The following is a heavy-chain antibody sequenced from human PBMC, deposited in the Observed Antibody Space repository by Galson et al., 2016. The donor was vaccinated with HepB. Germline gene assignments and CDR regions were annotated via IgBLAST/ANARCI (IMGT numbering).Heavy chain of an antibody. CDR1: GGTFSSYT. Sequence: SVKVSCKASGGTFSSYTISWVRQAPGQGLEWMGRIIPILGIANYAQKFQGRVTITADKSTSTAYMELSSLRSEDTAVYYCARDPTNPNLLSWYFDLWGRGTLVTVSS. J-gene: IGHJ2*01. D-gene: IGHD1-14*01. V-gene: IGHV1-69*04. CDR2: IIPILGIA. CDR3: ARDPTNPNLLSWYFDL.